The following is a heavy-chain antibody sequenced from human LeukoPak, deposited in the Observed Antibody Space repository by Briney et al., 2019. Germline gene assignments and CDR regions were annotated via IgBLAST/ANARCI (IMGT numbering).Heavy chain of an antibody. V-gene: IGHV4-39*02. CDR1: GGSISSSSYY. CDR3: ARTAGIAVAGSRQYFDY. CDR2: FYYTGNT. J-gene: IGHJ4*02. Sequence: PAETLSLTCSISGGSISSSSYYWGRIRQAPGKGLEWIGSFYYTGNTYYNPSLKSRVTISVDTSKNDLSLNLRSVTAADTAVYYCARTAGIAVAGSRQYFDYWVQGMLVTVTS. D-gene: IGHD6-19*01.